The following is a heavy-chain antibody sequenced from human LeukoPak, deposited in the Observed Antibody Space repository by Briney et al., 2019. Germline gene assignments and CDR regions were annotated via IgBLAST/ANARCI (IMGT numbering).Heavy chain of an antibody. CDR3: ARTPGSGSYGGYYYMDV. CDR1: GGSISSSSYY. CDR2: IYYSGST. J-gene: IGHJ6*03. Sequence: SGTLSLTCTVSGGSISSSSYYWGWIRQPPGKGLEWIGSIYYSGSTYYNPSLKSRVTISVDTSKNQFSLKLSSVTAADTAVYCCARTPGSGSYGGYYYMDVWGKGTTVTVSS. V-gene: IGHV4-39*07. D-gene: IGHD3-10*01.